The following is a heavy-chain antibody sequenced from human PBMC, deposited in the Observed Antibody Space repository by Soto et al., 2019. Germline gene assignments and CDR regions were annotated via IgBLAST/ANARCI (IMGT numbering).Heavy chain of an antibody. CDR1: GYTFTSYG. CDR2: ISAYNGNT. V-gene: IGHV1-18*01. D-gene: IGHD1-26*01. CDR3: ARDVGARHYYGMDV. Sequence: ASVKVSCKASGYTFTSYGISWVRQAPGQGLEWMGWISAYNGNTNYAQKLQGRVTMTTDTSTSTAYMELSSLRSEDTAVYYCARDVGARHYYGMDVWGQGTTVTVSS. J-gene: IGHJ6*02.